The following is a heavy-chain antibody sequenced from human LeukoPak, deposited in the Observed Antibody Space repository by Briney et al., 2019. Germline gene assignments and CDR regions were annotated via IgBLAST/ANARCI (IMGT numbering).Heavy chain of an antibody. V-gene: IGHV4-39*01. D-gene: IGHD6-6*01. Sequence: PSETLSLTCTASGGSIISIGHYWDWIRQPAGKGLEWIGSISYSGSTYYNPSLKRRVTISRDTSENQFSLKLSSVTAADTAVYYCARRRQLAIDYWGQETLVTVAS. CDR3: ARRRQLAIDY. CDR1: GGSIISIGHY. J-gene: IGHJ4*02. CDR2: ISYSGST.